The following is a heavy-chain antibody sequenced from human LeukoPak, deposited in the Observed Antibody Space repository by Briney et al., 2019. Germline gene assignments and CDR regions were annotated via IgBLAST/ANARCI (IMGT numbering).Heavy chain of an antibody. J-gene: IGHJ1*01. Sequence: GGSLRLSCAASGFTFSSYSMNWVRQAPGKGLEWVSSISSSSSYIYYADSVKGRFTISRDNAKNSLYLQMNSLRAEDTAVYYSARDSAVDCSGGSCYSDFQHWGQGTLVTVSS. CDR1: GFTFSSYS. CDR2: ISSSSSYI. D-gene: IGHD2-15*01. CDR3: ARDSAVDCSGGSCYSDFQH. V-gene: IGHV3-21*04.